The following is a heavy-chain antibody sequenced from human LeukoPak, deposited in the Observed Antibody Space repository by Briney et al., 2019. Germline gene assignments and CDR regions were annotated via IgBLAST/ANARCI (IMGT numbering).Heavy chain of an antibody. CDR3: ARRPSSMTTVTTFDY. CDR1: GGSFSGYY. CDR2: INHSGST. D-gene: IGHD4-11*01. V-gene: IGHV4-34*01. J-gene: IGHJ4*02. Sequence: PSETLSLTCAVYGGSFSGYYWSWIRQPPGKGLEWIGEINHSGSTNYNPSLKSRVTISVDTSKNQFSLNLSSVTAADTAVYYCARRPSSMTTVTTFDYWGQGTLVTVSS.